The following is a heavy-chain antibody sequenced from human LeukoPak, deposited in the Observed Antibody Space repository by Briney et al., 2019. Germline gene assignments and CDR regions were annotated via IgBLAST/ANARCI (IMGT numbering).Heavy chain of an antibody. V-gene: IGHV1-46*01. CDR1: GYTFTSNY. CDR3: ARFRARGGYPVYNWFDP. CDR2: INPSGGST. J-gene: IGHJ5*02. D-gene: IGHD3-10*01. Sequence: GASVKVSCKAFGYTFTSNYMHWVRQAPGQGHEWMGVINPSGGSTSYAQKFQGRVTMTRDMSTSTAYMELRSLRSDDTAVYYCARFRARGGYPVYNWFDPCGQGTLVTVSS.